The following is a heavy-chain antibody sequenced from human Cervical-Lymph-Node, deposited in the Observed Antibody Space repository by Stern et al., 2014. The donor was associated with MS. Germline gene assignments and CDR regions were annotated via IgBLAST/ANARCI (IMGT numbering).Heavy chain of an antibody. CDR3: ARQRYFDY. V-gene: IGHV5-51*01. J-gene: IGHJ4*02. Sequence: VQLVQSGPEVKRPGESLKISCQASGYTFTSYWIGWVRQMPGKGLEWIAIIFPGGSDIRYSPSFQGQVTISADNSSSPAYLQWNNLKASDTAIYYCARQRYFDYWGQGTLVTVSS. CDR1: GYTFTSYW. CDR2: IFPGGSDI.